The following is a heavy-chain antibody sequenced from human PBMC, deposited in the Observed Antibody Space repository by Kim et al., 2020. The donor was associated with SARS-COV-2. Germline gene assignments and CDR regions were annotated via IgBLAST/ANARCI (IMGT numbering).Heavy chain of an antibody. CDR1: GGSFSGYY. D-gene: IGHD6-13*01. V-gene: IGHV4-34*01. Sequence: SETLSLTCAVYGGSFSGYYWSWIRQPPGKGLEWIGEINHSGSTNYNPSLKSRVTISVDTSKNQFSLKLSSVTAADTAVYYCARGEAAAGTLGLFDYWGQGTLVTVSS. J-gene: IGHJ4*02. CDR3: ARGEAAAGTLGLFDY. CDR2: INHSGST.